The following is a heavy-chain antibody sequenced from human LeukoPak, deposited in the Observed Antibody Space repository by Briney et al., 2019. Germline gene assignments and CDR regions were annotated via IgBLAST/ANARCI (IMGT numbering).Heavy chain of an antibody. CDR1: GGSISSYY. CDR3: ARDRYGMDV. CDR2: IYYSGST. Sequence: NPSETLSLTCTVSGGSISSYYWSWIRQPPGKGLEWIGYIYYSGSTNYNPSLKSRVTISVDTSKNQFSLKLSSVTAADTAVYYCARDRYGMDVWGQGTTVTVSS. V-gene: IGHV4-59*01. J-gene: IGHJ6*02.